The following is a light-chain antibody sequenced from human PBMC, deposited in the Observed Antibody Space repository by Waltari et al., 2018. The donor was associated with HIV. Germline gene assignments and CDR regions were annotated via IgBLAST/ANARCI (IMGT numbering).Light chain of an antibody. CDR2: EVS. V-gene: IGLV2-14*01. Sequence: QSVLTQPASVSGSPGQSITISCTGTSSDVGGYTYVSWYQQHPGKAPKLIIYEVSNRPSGVSDRFSGSKSGNTASLTISGLQAEDEADYFCSSYAMTTTVLFGGGTKLTVL. J-gene: IGLJ2*01. CDR3: SSYAMTTTVL. CDR1: SSDVGGYTY.